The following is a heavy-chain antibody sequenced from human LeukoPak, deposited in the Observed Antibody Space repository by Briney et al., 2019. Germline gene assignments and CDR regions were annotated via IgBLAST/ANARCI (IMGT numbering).Heavy chain of an antibody. V-gene: IGHV3-30-3*01. D-gene: IGHD1-26*01. CDR1: GFTFSTYA. Sequence: GGSLRLSCAASGFTFSTYAMHWVRPAPGKGLEWVAVISYDGSNKYYVDSVKGRFTISRDNSKNTLNVQMNSLRVEDTAVYYCARGARVGTSTTVDYWGQGTLVTVSS. J-gene: IGHJ4*02. CDR3: ARGARVGTSTTVDY. CDR2: ISYDGSNK.